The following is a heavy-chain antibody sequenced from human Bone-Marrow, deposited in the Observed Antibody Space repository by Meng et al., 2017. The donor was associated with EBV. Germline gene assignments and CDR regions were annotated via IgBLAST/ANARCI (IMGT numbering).Heavy chain of an antibody. Sequence: EVQLVESGGXLVKPGGSVXRSCAASGFTFSSYSMNWVRQAPGKGLEWVSSISSSSSYIYYADSVKGRFTISRDNAKNSLYLQMNSLRAEDTAVYYCASGYYDSSGYYFDYWGQGTLVTVSS. CDR1: GFTFSSYS. D-gene: IGHD3-22*01. CDR3: ASGYYDSSGYYFDY. J-gene: IGHJ4*02. V-gene: IGHV3-21*01. CDR2: ISSSSSYI.